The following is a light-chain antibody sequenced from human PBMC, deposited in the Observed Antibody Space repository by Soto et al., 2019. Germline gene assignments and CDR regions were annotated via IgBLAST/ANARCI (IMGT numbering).Light chain of an antibody. CDR2: GAS. CDR3: QQYGSASET. CDR1: QSVSSSY. Sequence: EIVLTQSPGTLSLSPGERATLSCRASQSVSSSYLAWYQQKPGQAPRLLIYGASSRATGIPDRFSGSGSGTDVTLTISRREPEDFAVYYCQQYGSASETFGQGTKGEIK. J-gene: IGKJ1*01. V-gene: IGKV3-20*01.